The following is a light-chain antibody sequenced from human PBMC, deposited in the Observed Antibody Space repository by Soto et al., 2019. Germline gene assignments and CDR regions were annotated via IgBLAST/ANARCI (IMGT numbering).Light chain of an antibody. J-gene: IGKJ2*01. V-gene: IGKV3-11*01. Sequence: PGERATLSCRASESVGRYLAWYQQKPGQAPRLLVYDASNRATDIPPRFSGSGSGTDFTLTISSLEPEDFAVYYCQHRSNWSYTFGQGTKLEIK. CDR1: ESVGRY. CDR3: QHRSNWSYT. CDR2: DAS.